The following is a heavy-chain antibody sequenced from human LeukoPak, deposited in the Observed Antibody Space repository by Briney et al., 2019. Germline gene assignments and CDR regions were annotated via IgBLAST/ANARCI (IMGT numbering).Heavy chain of an antibody. CDR3: ARDRDSSNWYTDY. CDR2: ISISGST. D-gene: IGHD6-13*01. V-gene: IGHV4-4*07. J-gene: IGHJ4*02. CDR1: GDSISSYY. Sequence: SETLSLTCTVSGDSISSYYWSWIRQPAGKGLEWIGRISISGSTNYNPSLKSRVTISVDKSKNQSSLKLTSVTAADTAVYYCARDRDSSNWYTDYWGQGTLVTVSS.